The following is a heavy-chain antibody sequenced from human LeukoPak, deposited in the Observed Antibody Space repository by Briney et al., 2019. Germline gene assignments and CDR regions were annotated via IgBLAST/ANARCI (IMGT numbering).Heavy chain of an antibody. Sequence: GGSLRLSCAASGFTFSSYAMSWVRQAPGKGLEWVSAISGSGGSTYYADSVKGRFTISRDNSKNTLYLQMSSLRAEDTAVYYCAKGGPILWFGEFLSYFDYWGQGTLVTVSS. CDR2: ISGSGGST. D-gene: IGHD3-10*01. CDR1: GFTFSSYA. V-gene: IGHV3-23*01. CDR3: AKGGPILWFGEFLSYFDY. J-gene: IGHJ4*02.